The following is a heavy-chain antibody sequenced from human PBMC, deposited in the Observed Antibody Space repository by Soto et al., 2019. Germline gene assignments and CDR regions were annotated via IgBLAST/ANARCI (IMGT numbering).Heavy chain of an antibody. D-gene: IGHD4-4*01. V-gene: IGHV1-69*11. CDR2: IIPMLGTP. J-gene: IGHJ6*02. CDR1: GGTFSRFG. CDR3: ARVVSNRLTGTHSYSYGMDV. Sequence: QVQLVQSGAEVKKPGSSVTVSCKTSGGTFSRFGISWVRQAPGLGLEWMGGIIPMLGTPNYAQQFKGRVTITAAVITNTAQMARCSLKSEDTAVYFCARVVSNRLTGTHSYSYGMDVWGQGTTVVVSS.